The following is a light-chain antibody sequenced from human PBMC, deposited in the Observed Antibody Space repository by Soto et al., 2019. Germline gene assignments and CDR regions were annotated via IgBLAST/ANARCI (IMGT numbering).Light chain of an antibody. Sequence: EIVLTQSPGILSLSPGERATLSCRASQSVSNDFLAWYQQKPGQAPRLLIYGASTRATDVPDRFSRSGSGADFTLTISRLEPEDFAVYYCQQYGSSPPRTFGQGTKVE. V-gene: IGKV3-20*01. CDR1: QSVSNDF. CDR3: QQYGSSPPRT. CDR2: GAS. J-gene: IGKJ1*01.